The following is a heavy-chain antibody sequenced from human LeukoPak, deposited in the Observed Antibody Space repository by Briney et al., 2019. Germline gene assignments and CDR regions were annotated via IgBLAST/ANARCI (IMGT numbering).Heavy chain of an antibody. Sequence: SETLSLTCAVYGGSFSGYYWSWIRQPPGKGLEWIGEINHSGSTNYNPSLKSRVTISVDTSKNQFSLKLSSVTAADTAVYYCARVLYYGSGSAYYYYGMDVWGKGTTVTVSS. CDR1: GGSFSGYY. D-gene: IGHD3-10*01. CDR3: ARVLYYGSGSAYYYYGMDV. V-gene: IGHV4-34*01. CDR2: INHSGST. J-gene: IGHJ6*04.